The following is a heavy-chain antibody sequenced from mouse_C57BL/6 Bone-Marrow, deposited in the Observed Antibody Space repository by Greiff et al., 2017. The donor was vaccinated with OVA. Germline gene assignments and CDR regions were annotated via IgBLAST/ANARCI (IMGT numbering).Heavy chain of an antibody. CDR2: INPNNGGT. CDR1: GYTFTDYN. CDR3: ARRLSYVGAMDY. J-gene: IGHJ4*01. V-gene: IGHV1-18*01. Sequence: DVQLQESGPELVKPGASVKIPCKASGYTFTDYNMDWVKQSPGKSLEWIGDINPNNGGTIYNQKFKGKATLTVDKSSSTAYMELRSLTSEDTVVYYCARRLSYVGAMDYWGQGTSVTVSS. D-gene: IGHD3-1*01.